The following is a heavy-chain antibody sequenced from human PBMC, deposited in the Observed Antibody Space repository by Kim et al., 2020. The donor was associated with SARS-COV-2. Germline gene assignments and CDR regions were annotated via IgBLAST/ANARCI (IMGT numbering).Heavy chain of an antibody. J-gene: IGHJ6*02. V-gene: IGHV5-51*01. D-gene: IGHD6-19*01. CDR2: IYPGDSDT. Sequence: GESLKISCKGSGYSFTSYWIGWVRQMPGKGLEWMGIIYPGDSDTRYSPSFQGQVTISADKSISTAYLQWSSLKASDTAMYYCARDGRPIGPPGIAVAGTGYYYGMDVWGQGTTVTVSS. CDR3: ARDGRPIGPPGIAVAGTGYYYGMDV. CDR1: GYSFTSYW.